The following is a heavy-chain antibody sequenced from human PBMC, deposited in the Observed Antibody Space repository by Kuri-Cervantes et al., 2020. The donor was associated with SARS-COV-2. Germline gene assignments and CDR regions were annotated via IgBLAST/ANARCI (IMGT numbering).Heavy chain of an antibody. D-gene: IGHD3-16*01. J-gene: IGHJ4*02. CDR1: GFTFSSYA. CDR3: ARDDYDYVWGSYQFDY. CDR2: ISYDGSNK. V-gene: IGHV3-30-3*01. Sequence: GGSLRLSCAASGFTFSSYAMHWVRQAPGKGLEWVAVISYDGSNKYYADPVKGRFTISRDNSKNTLYLQMNSLRAEDTAVYYCARDDYDYVWGSYQFDYWGQGTLVTVSS.